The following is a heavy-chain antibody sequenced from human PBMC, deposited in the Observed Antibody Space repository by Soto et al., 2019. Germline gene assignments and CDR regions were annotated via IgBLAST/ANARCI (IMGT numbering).Heavy chain of an antibody. CDR2: ISGDTGDT. J-gene: IGHJ4*02. V-gene: IGHV1-18*01. Sequence: QVQLMQSGPKAKKPGASVKVSCKASGYTFTSDGINWVRQAPGQGLEWMGWISGDTGDTTYAQKFQGRVTITTDTSTSTAYMDMKSLISDDTAVYYCARGGEGFDVFDLWGQGTLVTVSS. D-gene: IGHD3-10*01. CDR1: GYTFTSDG. CDR3: ARGGEGFDVFDL.